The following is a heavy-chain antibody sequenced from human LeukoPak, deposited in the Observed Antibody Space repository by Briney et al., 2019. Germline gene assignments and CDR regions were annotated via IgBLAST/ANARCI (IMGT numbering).Heavy chain of an antibody. D-gene: IGHD3-10*01. V-gene: IGHV3-15*01. CDR3: ATEYFGAFNF. J-gene: IGHJ4*02. CDR2: IKANKDGGTT. CDR1: GFTFSDAW. Sequence: GGSLSLSCSASGFTFSDAWMTWVRQAPGKGLEWVGRIKANKDGGTTESAAPVKGRITISRDDSKNMVYLQMNGLKIEDTAVYYCATEYFGAFNFWGQGSLVTVSS.